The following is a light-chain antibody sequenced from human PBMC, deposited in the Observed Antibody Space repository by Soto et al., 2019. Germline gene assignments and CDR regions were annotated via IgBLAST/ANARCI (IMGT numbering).Light chain of an antibody. CDR1: QSVSSF. J-gene: IGKJ2*01. V-gene: IGKV3-11*01. Sequence: EIVLTQSPVTLSLSPGDRATLSCRPSQSVSSFLAWYQQKPGQPPRLLIYDVSNRAAGIPARFSGSGSGTDFALTISSLAPEDFAVYYCQQRTDWPPVYTFGQGTNLEIK. CDR2: DVS. CDR3: QQRTDWPPVYT.